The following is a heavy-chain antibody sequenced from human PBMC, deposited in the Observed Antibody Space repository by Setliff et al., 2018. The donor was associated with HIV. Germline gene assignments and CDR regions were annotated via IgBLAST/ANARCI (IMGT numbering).Heavy chain of an antibody. CDR1: GGSISSTNYY. CDR2: VIYGGDT. CDR3: ARHGHFYDSSSSDAFDI. J-gene: IGHJ3*02. Sequence: PSETLSLTCTVSGGSISSTNYYWGWVRQPPGKGLEWIGSVIYGGDTFFNPSLRSRVIISLDTSKSQVSLKLVSVTAADTAVYYCARHGHFYDSSSSDAFDIWGHGTMVTVS. D-gene: IGHD3-22*01. V-gene: IGHV4-39*01.